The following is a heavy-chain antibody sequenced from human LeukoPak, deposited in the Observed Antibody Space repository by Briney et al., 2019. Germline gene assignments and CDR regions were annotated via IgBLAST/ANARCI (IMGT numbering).Heavy chain of an antibody. CDR3: AREGYFGSGIDYYYGMDV. V-gene: IGHV1-18*01. CDR1: GYTFTNYG. D-gene: IGHD3-10*01. CDR2: ISAYNGNT. Sequence: ASVKVSCKASGYTFTNYGISWVRQAPGQGPEWMGWISAYNGNTNYAQRLQGRVTMTTDTPTSTAYMELRSLRSDDTAVYYCAREGYFGSGIDYYYGMDVWGQGTKVTVSS. J-gene: IGHJ6*02.